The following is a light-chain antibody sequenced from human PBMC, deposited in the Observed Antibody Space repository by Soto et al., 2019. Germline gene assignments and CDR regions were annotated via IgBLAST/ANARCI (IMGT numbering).Light chain of an antibody. Sequence: QSALTQPRSVSGSPGQSVTISCTGTSSDVGGYNYVSWYQQHPGKAPKLMIYDVSKRPSGVPDRFSGSKSGNTASLTISGLQAEDEADYYCCSYAGSFNYVFGTGTKVTLL. J-gene: IGLJ1*01. CDR2: DVS. CDR1: SSDVGGYNY. V-gene: IGLV2-11*01. CDR3: CSYAGSFNYV.